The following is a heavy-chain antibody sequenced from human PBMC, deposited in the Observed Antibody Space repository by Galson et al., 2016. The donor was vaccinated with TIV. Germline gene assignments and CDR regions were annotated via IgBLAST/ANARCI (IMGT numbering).Heavy chain of an antibody. V-gene: IGHV4-4*07. D-gene: IGHD6-19*01. CDR1: DGSITGSY. J-gene: IGHJ6*02. Sequence: ETLSLTCTISDGSITGSYWSWVRQSAGKGLEWIGRIYSIGCTTHNPSLQSRVNMSVDTSKKHLTLKMTSVTAADTAVNYGVRDSGIAMPDTAGDVWGQGTTVIVTS. CDR2: IYSIGCT. CDR3: VRDSGIAMPDTAGDV.